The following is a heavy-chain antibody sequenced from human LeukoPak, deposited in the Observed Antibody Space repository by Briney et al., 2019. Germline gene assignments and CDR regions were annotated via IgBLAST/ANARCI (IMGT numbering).Heavy chain of an antibody. CDR2: IRYDGSNK. Sequence: PGGSLRLSCAASGFTFSSYGMHWVRQAPGKGLEWVAFIRYDGSNKYYADSVKGRFTISRDNSKNTLYLQMNSLGAEDTAVYYCAKDVVDLYYYYGMDVWGQGTTVTVSS. J-gene: IGHJ6*02. V-gene: IGHV3-30*02. D-gene: IGHD2-21*01. CDR1: GFTFSSYG. CDR3: AKDVVDLYYYYGMDV.